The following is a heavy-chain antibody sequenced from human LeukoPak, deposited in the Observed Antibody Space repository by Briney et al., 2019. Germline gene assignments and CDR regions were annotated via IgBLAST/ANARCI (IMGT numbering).Heavy chain of an antibody. J-gene: IGHJ6*03. Sequence: KSSETLSLTCAVYGGSFSGYYWSWIRQPPGKGLEWIGEINHSGSTNYNPSLKSRVTISVDTSKNQFSLKLSSVTAADTAVYYCARGRTPMDVWGKGTTVTVSS. CDR3: ARGRTPMDV. CDR1: GGSFSGYY. V-gene: IGHV4-34*01. D-gene: IGHD2-2*01. CDR2: INHSGST.